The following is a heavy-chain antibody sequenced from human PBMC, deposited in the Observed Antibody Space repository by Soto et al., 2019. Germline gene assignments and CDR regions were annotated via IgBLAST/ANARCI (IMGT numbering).Heavy chain of an antibody. D-gene: IGHD3-22*01. V-gene: IGHV3-21*01. CDR2: ISSSGSYI. J-gene: IGHJ4*02. CDR3: ASHPRDNSGYWYYFDY. Sequence: EVQLVESGGGLVKPGGSLRLSCAASGFTFSSYSMNWVRQAPGKGLEWVSSISSSGSYIYYSDSVKGRFTISRDNAKNSLYLPMNSLRAEDTAVYYCASHPRDNSGYWYYFDYWGQGTLVTVSS. CDR1: GFTFSSYS.